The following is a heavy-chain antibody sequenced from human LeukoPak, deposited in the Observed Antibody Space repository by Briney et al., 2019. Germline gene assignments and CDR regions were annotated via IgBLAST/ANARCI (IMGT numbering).Heavy chain of an antibody. CDR1: GFTVSSNY. CDR2: IYSGGST. J-gene: IGHJ6*02. V-gene: IGHV3-53*01. Sequence: GGSLRLSCAASGFTVSSNYMSWVRQAPGKGLEWVSVIYSGGSTYYADSVKGRFTISRDNSKNTLYLQMNSLRAEDTAVYYCAKPYCSSTSCYTGLYYYYGMDVWGQGTTVTVSS. CDR3: AKPYCSSTSCYTGLYYYYGMDV. D-gene: IGHD2-2*02.